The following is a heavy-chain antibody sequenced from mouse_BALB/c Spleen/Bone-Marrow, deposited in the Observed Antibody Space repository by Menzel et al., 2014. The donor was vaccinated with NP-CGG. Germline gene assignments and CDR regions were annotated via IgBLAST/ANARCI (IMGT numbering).Heavy chain of an antibody. Sequence: EVQVVESGGGLVKPGGSLKLSCAASGFTFSSYAMSWVRQTPEKRLVWVATISSGGSYTYYPDSVKGRFTISRDNAKNTLSLQMSSLRSEDTAMYYCARHGITRLLDYWGQGTTLTVSS. CDR3: ARHGITRLLDY. V-gene: IGHV5-9-3*01. CDR2: ISSGGSYT. CDR1: GFTFSSYA. D-gene: IGHD2-4*01. J-gene: IGHJ2*01.